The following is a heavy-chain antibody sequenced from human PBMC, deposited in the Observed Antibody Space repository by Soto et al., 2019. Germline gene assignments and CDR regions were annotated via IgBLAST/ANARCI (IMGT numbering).Heavy chain of an antibody. V-gene: IGHV4-39*01. CDR2: IYYSGST. CDR3: ARLGGPASGYCY. J-gene: IGHJ4*02. Sequence: QLQLQESGPGLVKPSETLSLTCTVSGGSISSSSYYWGWIRQPPGKGLEWIGSIYYSGSTYYNPSLKSRVTISVDTSKNQFSLKLSSVPAADTAVYYCARLGGPASGYCYWGQGTLVTVSS. D-gene: IGHD3-22*01. CDR1: GGSISSSSYY.